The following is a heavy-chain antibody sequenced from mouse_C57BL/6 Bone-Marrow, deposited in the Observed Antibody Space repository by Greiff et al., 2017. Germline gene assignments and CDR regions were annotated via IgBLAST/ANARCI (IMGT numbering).Heavy chain of an antibody. CDR2: IAPSASYT. J-gene: IGHJ2*01. Sequence: VQLQQPGAELAMPGASVKLSCKASGYTFTSYWMHWVKQRPGQGLEWIGEIAPSASYTNYNQKFKGKSTLTVAKSSSAAYMQLSSLTSEDSAFYYCARVCYYTPFVYWGQGTTLTVSA. V-gene: IGHV1-69*01. CDR3: ARVCYYTPFVY. CDR1: GYTFTSYW. D-gene: IGHD1-1*01.